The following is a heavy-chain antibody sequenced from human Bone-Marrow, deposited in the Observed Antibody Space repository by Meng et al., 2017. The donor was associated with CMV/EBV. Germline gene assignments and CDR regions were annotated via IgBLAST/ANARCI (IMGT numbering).Heavy chain of an antibody. V-gene: IGHV3-74*01. Sequence: GGSLRLSCAASGFTFSSYWMHWVRQAPGKGLVWVSRINSDGSSTSYADSVKGRFTISRDNAKNTLYLQMNSLRAEDTAVYYCARDLEYSSSWYRTKDYYYYYGMDVWGQWNTVNFYS. CDR1: GFTFSSYW. CDR3: ARDLEYSSSWYRTKDYYYYYGMDV. J-gene: IGHJ6*01. CDR2: INSDGSST. D-gene: IGHD6-13*01.